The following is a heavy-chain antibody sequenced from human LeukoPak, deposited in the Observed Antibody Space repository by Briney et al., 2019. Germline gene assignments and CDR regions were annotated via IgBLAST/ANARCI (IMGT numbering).Heavy chain of an antibody. CDR2: ISGSGGST. CDR1: GFTFSSYA. J-gene: IGHJ4*02. Sequence: PGGSLRLSCAASGFTFSSYAMRWVRQAPGKGLEWVSAISGSGGSTYYADSVKGRFTISRDNSKNTLYLQMNSLRAEDTAVYYCAKDQGSVIAARPDYWGQGTLVTVSS. D-gene: IGHD6-6*01. V-gene: IGHV3-23*01. CDR3: AKDQGSVIAARPDY.